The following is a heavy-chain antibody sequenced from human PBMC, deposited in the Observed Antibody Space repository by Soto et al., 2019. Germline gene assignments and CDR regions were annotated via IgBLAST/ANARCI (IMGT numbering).Heavy chain of an antibody. J-gene: IGHJ3*02. CDR2: IYYRGST. CDR1: GGSISSGGYY. Sequence: QVQLQESGPGLVKPSQTLSLTCTVSGGSISSGGYYWSWIRQHPGKGLEWIGYIYYRGSTHYNPSPKSRVSISVDGSKNQFCLKLSSGPAADTAVYYCSSTSVVGDNDAFDIWGQGTMVTVSS. V-gene: IGHV4-31*03. CDR3: SSTSVVGDNDAFDI. D-gene: IGHD3-16*01.